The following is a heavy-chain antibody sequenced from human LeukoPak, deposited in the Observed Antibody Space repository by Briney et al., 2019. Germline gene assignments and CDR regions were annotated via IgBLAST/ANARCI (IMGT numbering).Heavy chain of an antibody. V-gene: IGHV6-1*01. CDR2: TYYRSKWYN. CDR1: GGSISSYY. J-gene: IGHJ5*02. CDR3: ATAHSSGWYWDWFDP. D-gene: IGHD6-19*01. Sequence: SETLSLTCTVSGGSISSYYWNWIRQSPSRGLEWLGRTYYRSKWYNDYAVSVKSRITINPDTSKNQFSLQLNSVTPEDTAVYYCATAHSSGWYWDWFDPWGQGTLVTVSS.